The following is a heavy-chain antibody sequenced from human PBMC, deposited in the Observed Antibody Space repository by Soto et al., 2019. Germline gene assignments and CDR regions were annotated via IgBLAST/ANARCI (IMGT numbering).Heavy chain of an antibody. CDR2: ISSSSSTI. J-gene: IGHJ4*02. V-gene: IGHV3-48*02. CDR1: GFTFSSYS. Sequence: GGSLRLSCAASGFTFSSYSMNWVRQAPGKGLEWVSYISSSSSTIYYADSVKGRFTISRDNAKNPLYLQMNSLRDEDTAVYYCARATHYDYVWGSYRPYYFDYWGQGTLVTVSS. CDR3: ARATHYDYVWGSYRPYYFDY. D-gene: IGHD3-16*02.